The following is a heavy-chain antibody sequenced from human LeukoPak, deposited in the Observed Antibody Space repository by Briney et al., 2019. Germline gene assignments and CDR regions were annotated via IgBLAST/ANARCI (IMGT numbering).Heavy chain of an antibody. CDR1: GDSVNSGAYY. D-gene: IGHD6-13*01. J-gene: IGHJ4*02. Sequence: PSETLSLTCTVSGDSVNSGAYYWSWIRQPPGKGLEWIGNIYYSGSAYYNPSLKSRVTMSVDTSKNQFSLKLSSVTAADTAVYYCARKPIVSSAWYYFDYWGQGTLVTVSS. CDR2: IYYSGSA. CDR3: ARKPIVSSAWYYFDY. V-gene: IGHV4-39*07.